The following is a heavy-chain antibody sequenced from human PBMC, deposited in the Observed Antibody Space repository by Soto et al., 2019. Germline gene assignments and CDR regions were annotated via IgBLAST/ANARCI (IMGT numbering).Heavy chain of an antibody. V-gene: IGHV1-24*01. D-gene: IGHD2-8*01. CDR1: GYTLTDLS. J-gene: IGHJ6*02. CDR3: ARGGYCTNGVCYPYYYGMDV. Sequence: GASVTVSCQVSGYTLTDLSMHLVRQAPGKGLEWMGGFDPEDGETIYAQKFQGRVTITADESTSTAYMELSSLRSEDTAVYYCARGGYCTNGVCYPYYYGMDVWGQGTTVTVSS. CDR2: FDPEDGET.